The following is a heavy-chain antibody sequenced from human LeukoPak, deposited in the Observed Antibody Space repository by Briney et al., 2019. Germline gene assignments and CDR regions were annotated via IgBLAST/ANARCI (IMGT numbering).Heavy chain of an antibody. CDR1: GFTFSSYW. J-gene: IGHJ4*02. CDR3: AREDYESSGYYV. Sequence: PGGSLRLSCAASGFTFSSYWMHWVRHTPGKGLVWVSRIKGDGSSTSYADSVKGRFTISRDNAKNTLYLQMNSLRAEDTAVYYCAREDYESSGYYVWGQGTLVTVSS. D-gene: IGHD3-22*01. V-gene: IGHV3-74*01. CDR2: IKGDGSST.